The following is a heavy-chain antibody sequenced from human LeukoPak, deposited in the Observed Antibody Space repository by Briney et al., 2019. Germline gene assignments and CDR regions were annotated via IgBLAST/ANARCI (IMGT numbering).Heavy chain of an antibody. CDR2: ISSFSGYI. D-gene: IGHD2-2*01. CDR3: ARDPSPRTSYYYYMDV. Sequence: GGSLRLSCAASGFTVSSNYMSWVRQAPGKGLEWVSSISSFSGYIYYADSVKGRFTISRDNAKNSLHLQMNSLRVEDTAVYYCARDPSPRTSYYYYMDVWGKGTTVTVSS. CDR1: GFTVSSNY. V-gene: IGHV3-21*01. J-gene: IGHJ6*03.